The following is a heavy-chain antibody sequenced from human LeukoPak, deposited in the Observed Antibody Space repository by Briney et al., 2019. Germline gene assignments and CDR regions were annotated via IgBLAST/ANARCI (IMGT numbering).Heavy chain of an antibody. J-gene: IGHJ4*02. D-gene: IGHD3-10*01. CDR1: GSSFTTYW. CDR3: ASGRRFGELSHPTYYFDY. V-gene: IGHV5-51*01. CDR2: GFPGDSDT. Sequence: GVSLQISCKGSGSSFTTYWIGWGGQMAGRGLEWRGFGFPGDSDTRYSPSFQGQVTLSADKSISTAYLQWSSLKASDTAVYYCASGRRFGELSHPTYYFDYWGQGTQVTVSS.